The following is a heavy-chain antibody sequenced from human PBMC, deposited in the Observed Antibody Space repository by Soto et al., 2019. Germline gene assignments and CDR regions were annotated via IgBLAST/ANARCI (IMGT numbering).Heavy chain of an antibody. CDR3: ASTQTSRGASHRY. J-gene: IGHJ4*02. CDR1: GGSISSYY. CDR2: IYYSGST. Sequence: PSETLSLTXTVSGGSISSYYWSWIRQPPGKGLEWIGYIYYSGSTNYNPSLKSRVTISVDTSKNQFSLKLSSVTAADTAVYYCASTQTSRGASHRYWGQGTLVTVSS. D-gene: IGHD2-2*01. V-gene: IGHV4-59*01.